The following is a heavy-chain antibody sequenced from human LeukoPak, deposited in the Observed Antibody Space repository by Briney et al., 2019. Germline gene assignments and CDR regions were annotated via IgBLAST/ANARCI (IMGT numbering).Heavy chain of an antibody. CDR2: ISGSGGST. D-gene: IGHD3-22*01. CDR3: AKDLDYYDSSGQYFQH. CDR1: GFTLSSYN. Sequence: GGSLRLSCVASGFTLSSYNMKWVRQAPGKGLEWVSAISGSGGSTYYADSVKGRFTISRDNSKNTLYLQMNSLRAEDTAVYYCAKDLDYYDSSGQYFQHWGQGTLVTVSS. J-gene: IGHJ1*01. V-gene: IGHV3-23*01.